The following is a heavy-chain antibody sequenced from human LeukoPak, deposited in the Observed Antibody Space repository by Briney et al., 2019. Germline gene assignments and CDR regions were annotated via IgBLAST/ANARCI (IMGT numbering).Heavy chain of an antibody. V-gene: IGHV3-48*03. J-gene: IGHJ6*02. CDR3: ARDQWLAYYYHGMDV. Sequence: PPGGSLRLSCAASGFTFSTYAMNWVRQAPGKGLEWVSYITNNGSTIYYADSVKGRLTISRDKAENSLYLQMNSLRAEDTAIYYCARDQWLAYYYHGMDVWGQGTTVTVSS. CDR2: ITNNGSTI. CDR1: GFTFSTYA. D-gene: IGHD6-19*01.